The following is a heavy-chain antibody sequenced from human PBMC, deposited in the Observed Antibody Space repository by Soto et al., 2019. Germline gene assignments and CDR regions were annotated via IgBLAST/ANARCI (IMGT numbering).Heavy chain of an antibody. V-gene: IGHV1-69*02. Sequence: SVKVSCKASGGTFSSYTISWVRQAPGQGLEWMGRIIPILGIANHAQKFQGRVTITADKSTSTAYMELSSLRSEDTAVYYCARVGDYGSGSYYNDNAFDIWGQGTMVTVSS. J-gene: IGHJ3*02. CDR3: ARVGDYGSGSYYNDNAFDI. CDR1: GGTFSSYT. CDR2: IIPILGIA. D-gene: IGHD3-10*01.